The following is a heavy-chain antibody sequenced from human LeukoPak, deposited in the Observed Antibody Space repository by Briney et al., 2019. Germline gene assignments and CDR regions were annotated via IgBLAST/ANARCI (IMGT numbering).Heavy chain of an antibody. Sequence: GGSLRLSCAASGFTFSSYDMSWVRQAPGKGLEWVAVIWNDGTKKYYEDSVKGRFTISRDDSKNMLHLQMNSLRAEDTAVYYCVRDNYNGYPDYWGQGTRVTVSS. D-gene: IGHD5-18*01. CDR2: IWNDGTKK. V-gene: IGHV3-33*08. J-gene: IGHJ4*02. CDR1: GFTFSSYD. CDR3: VRDNYNGYPDY.